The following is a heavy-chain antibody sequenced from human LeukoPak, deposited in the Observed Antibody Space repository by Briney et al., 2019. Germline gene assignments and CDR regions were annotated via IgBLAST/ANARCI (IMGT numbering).Heavy chain of an antibody. Sequence: EXVXFIRSKAYGGQTEYAASVKGRFTISRDDSKSIDYLQMNSLKTEDTAVYYCTRDRSAWQQLQLYWGQGTLVTVSS. CDR2: IRSKAYGGQT. J-gene: IGHJ4*02. V-gene: IGHV3-49*02. D-gene: IGHD6-13*01. CDR3: TRDRSAWQQLQLY.